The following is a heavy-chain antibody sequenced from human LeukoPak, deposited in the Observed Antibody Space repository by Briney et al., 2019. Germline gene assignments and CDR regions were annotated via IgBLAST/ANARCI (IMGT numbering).Heavy chain of an antibody. CDR2: IYNSGST. Sequence: SESLSLTCAVSGYSISSGYFWCWIRQPAGRVLEWLGSIYNSGSTYYDPSLKSRVTISIDTSKNQFSLKLSSVTAADTAVYYCARVVVRELIRSTDAFDIWGQGTMVTVSS. V-gene: IGHV4-38-2*01. CDR3: ARVVVRELIRSTDAFDI. D-gene: IGHD3-10*01. CDR1: GYSISSGYF. J-gene: IGHJ3*02.